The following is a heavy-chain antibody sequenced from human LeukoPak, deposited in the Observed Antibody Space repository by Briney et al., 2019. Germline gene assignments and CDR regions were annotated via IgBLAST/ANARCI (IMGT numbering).Heavy chain of an antibody. V-gene: IGHV4-39*07. D-gene: IGHD3-10*01. CDR2: IYYSGST. CDR1: GGSISSSSYY. J-gene: IGHJ5*02. CDR3: ATRISSGSKKDWFDP. Sequence: SETLSLTCTVSGGSISSSSYYWGWIRQPPGKGLEWIGSIYYSGSTYYNPSLKSRVTISVDTSKNQFSLKLSSVTAADTAVYYCATRISSGSKKDWFDPWGQGTLVTVSS.